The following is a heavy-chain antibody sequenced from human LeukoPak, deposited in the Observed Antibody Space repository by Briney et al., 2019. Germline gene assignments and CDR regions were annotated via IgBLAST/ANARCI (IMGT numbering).Heavy chain of an antibody. CDR2: IYYSGST. CDR3: ARVGGGPDSSGYYPSDY. V-gene: IGHV4-31*03. Sequence: KSSETLSLTCTVSGGSISSGGYYWSWIRQHPGKGLEWIGYIYYSGSTYYNPSLKSRLTISVDTSKNQFSLNLSSVTAADTAVYYCARVGGGPDSSGYYPSDYWGQGTLVTVSS. D-gene: IGHD3-22*01. CDR1: GGSISSGGYY. J-gene: IGHJ4*02.